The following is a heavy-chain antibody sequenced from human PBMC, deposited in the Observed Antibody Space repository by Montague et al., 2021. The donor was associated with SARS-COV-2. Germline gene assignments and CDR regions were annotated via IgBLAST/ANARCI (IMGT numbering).Heavy chain of an antibody. V-gene: IGHV3-15*01. D-gene: IGHD5-24*01. CDR3: TADFSDTAEQMAQTDL. J-gene: IGHJ5*02. CDR1: GFTFSSAW. CDR2: IKSKSFGGAI. Sequence: SLRLSCAASGFTFSSAWMTWVRQSPGKGLEWVGRIKSKSFGGAIHYATSVKCSFSISRDDSENTLYLQMDSLTTEDTAVYYCTADFSDTAEQMAQTDLWGQGTMVTVSS.